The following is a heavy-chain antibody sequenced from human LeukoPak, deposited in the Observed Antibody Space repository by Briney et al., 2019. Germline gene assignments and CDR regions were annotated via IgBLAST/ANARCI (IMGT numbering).Heavy chain of an antibody. J-gene: IGHJ6*02. V-gene: IGHV1-69*05. CDR1: GGTFSSYA. CDR3: ARDMTTVTPYYYYYGMDV. D-gene: IGHD4-17*01. CDR2: IIPIFGTA. Sequence: GASVKVSCKASGGTFSSYAISWVRQAPGQGLEWMGGIIPIFGTANYAQKLQGRVTMTTDTSTSTAYMELRSLRSDDTAVYYCARDMTTVTPYYYYYGMDVWGQGTTVTVSS.